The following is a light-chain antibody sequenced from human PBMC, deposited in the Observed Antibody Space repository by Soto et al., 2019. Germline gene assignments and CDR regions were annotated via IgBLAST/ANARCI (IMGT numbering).Light chain of an antibody. Sequence: EIVLTQSPGTLSLSPGERATLSCRASRSVSVHLAWYQQKPGQAPRLLIYDASNRATGIPARFSGSGSGTDFTLTISSLEPEDFAVYHCVQRTTWPWTCGQGSKVEIK. J-gene: IGKJ1*01. CDR1: RSVSVH. V-gene: IGKV3-11*01. CDR3: VQRTTWPWT. CDR2: DAS.